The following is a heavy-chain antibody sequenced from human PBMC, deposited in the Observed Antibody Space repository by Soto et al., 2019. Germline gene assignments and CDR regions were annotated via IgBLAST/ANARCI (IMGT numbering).Heavy chain of an antibody. CDR1: GGSISSCNW. V-gene: IGHV4-4*02. CDR2: IYHSGST. CDR3: ARGDSGLPLAPPDY. J-gene: IGHJ4*02. D-gene: IGHD3-10*01. Sequence: ASESLSLTCAVSGGSISSCNWWSWVRQPPGKGLEWIGEIYHSGSTNYNPSLKSRVTISVDTSKNQFSLKLSSVTAADTAVYYCARGDSGLPLAPPDYWGQGTLVTVSS.